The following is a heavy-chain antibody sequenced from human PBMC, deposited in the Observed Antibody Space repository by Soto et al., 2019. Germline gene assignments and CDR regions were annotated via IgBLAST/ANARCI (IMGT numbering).Heavy chain of an antibody. J-gene: IGHJ5*02. V-gene: IGHV4-30-2*01. CDR2: IYHCGTT. CDR1: GDSINNGDYS. D-gene: IGHD3-10*01. Sequence: QLQLQESGSGLVRPSQTLSLTCTVSGDSINNGDYSWAWLRQPPGKGLEWIGYIYHCGTTYFNPSLRSRVTISLHMSRNQFSLKVNSVTAADTAVYYFARERTFRGIPNYFEPWGQGILVTVTS. CDR3: ARERTFRGIPNYFEP.